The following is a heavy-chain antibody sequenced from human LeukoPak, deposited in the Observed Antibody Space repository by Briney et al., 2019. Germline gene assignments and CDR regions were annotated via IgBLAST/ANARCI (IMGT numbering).Heavy chain of an antibody. CDR3: ARGRVAGTGY. Sequence: SETLSLTCTVSGGSISSSSYYWGWIRQPPGKGLEWIGSIYYSGSTNYNPSLKSRVTISVDTSKNQFSLKLSSVTAADTAVYYCARGRVAGTGYWGQGTLVTVSS. CDR2: IYYSGST. V-gene: IGHV4-39*07. J-gene: IGHJ4*02. D-gene: IGHD2-15*01. CDR1: GGSISSSSYY.